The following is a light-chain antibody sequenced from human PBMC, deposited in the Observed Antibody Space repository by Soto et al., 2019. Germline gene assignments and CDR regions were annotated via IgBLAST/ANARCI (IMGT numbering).Light chain of an antibody. CDR3: QQYTNWPIT. V-gene: IGKV3-15*01. Sequence: EVRVSQSPSTLSVSTGERATLSCRASQSVDNNLAWYQQKPGQAPRLLIYGASTRATGIPARFSGSGSGTEFTLTISSLQSEDFAVYYCQQYTNWPITFAQGTRLAIK. J-gene: IGKJ5*01. CDR1: QSVDNN. CDR2: GAS.